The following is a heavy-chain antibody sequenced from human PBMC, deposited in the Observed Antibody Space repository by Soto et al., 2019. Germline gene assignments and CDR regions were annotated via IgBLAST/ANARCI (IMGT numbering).Heavy chain of an antibody. CDR3: ARGLNYDFWSGYYDTPGGDY. Sequence: PSETLSLTCTVSGASISSGDYFWSWIRQSPGKGLQWIGYIYDSGSSYYNPSLKSRVTMSVDTSKNQFSLKLSSVTAADTAVYYCARGLNYDFWSGYYDTPGGDYWGQGTLVTVSS. J-gene: IGHJ4*02. CDR2: IYDSGSS. V-gene: IGHV4-30-4*01. D-gene: IGHD3-3*01. CDR1: GASISSGDYF.